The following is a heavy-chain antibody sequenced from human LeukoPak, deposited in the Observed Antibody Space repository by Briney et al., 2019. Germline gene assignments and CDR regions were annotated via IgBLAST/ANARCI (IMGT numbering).Heavy chain of an antibody. Sequence: GRSLRLSCAASGFTFRSYGMHWVRQAPGKGLEWVAVIWYDGSNKYYAESVKGRFTISRDDSKNTLYLQMNSLRAEDTAVYYCARSGCTTTSCYGGFDYWGQGTLVTVSS. CDR1: GFTFRSYG. CDR2: IWYDGSNK. J-gene: IGHJ4*02. CDR3: ARSGCTTTSCYGGFDY. V-gene: IGHV3-33*01. D-gene: IGHD2-2*01.